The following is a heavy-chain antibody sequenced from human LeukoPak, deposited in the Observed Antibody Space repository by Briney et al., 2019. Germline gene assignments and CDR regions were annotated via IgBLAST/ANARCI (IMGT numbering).Heavy chain of an antibody. J-gene: IGHJ4*02. CDR2: IYYSGGT. CDR1: GGSISSYY. D-gene: IGHD5-18*01. CDR3: ARGPNSAAMDY. Sequence: SSETLSLTCTVSGGSISSYYWSWIRQPPGKGLEWIGYIYYSGGTNYNPSLKSRVTISVATSNNQFSLNLSSVTAADTAVYYCARGPNSAAMDYWGQGTLVTVSS. V-gene: IGHV4-59*01.